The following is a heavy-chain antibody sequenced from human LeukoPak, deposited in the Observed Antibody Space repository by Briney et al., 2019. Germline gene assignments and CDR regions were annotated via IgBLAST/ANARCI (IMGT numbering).Heavy chain of an antibody. D-gene: IGHD6-19*01. Sequence: GGSLRLSCAAYGFTFSSYWMHWVRQAPGKGLVWVSRINRDGSSTTYADSVKGRFTISRDNAKNTLYLQMNSLRGEDTAVYYCACIAVAGTGSDYWGQGTPVTVSS. J-gene: IGHJ4*02. V-gene: IGHV3-74*01. CDR1: GFTFSSYW. CDR3: ACIAVAGTGSDY. CDR2: INRDGSST.